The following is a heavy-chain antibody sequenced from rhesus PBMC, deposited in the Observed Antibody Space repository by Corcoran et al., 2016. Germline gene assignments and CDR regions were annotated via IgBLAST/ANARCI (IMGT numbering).Heavy chain of an antibody. CDR1: GYSISSGYG. D-gene: IGHD4-4*01. CDR3: SRGSYGIFDY. CDR2: IGGSSGST. Sequence: QVQLQESGPGVVKPSETLARTCAVSGYSISSGYGWSCIRQPPGKGLEWIGYIGGSSGSTNYNPSLKTRVTISKDTSKNQFSLKLRSVTAADAAVYYCSRGSYGIFDYWGQGVLVTVSS. J-gene: IGHJ4*01. V-gene: IGHV4-127*01.